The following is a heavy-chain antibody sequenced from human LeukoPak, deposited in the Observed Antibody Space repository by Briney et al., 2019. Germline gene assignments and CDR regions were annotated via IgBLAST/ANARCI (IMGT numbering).Heavy chain of an antibody. V-gene: IGHV4-38-2*02. CDR1: GYSISSGHY. D-gene: IGHD3-16*02. CDR3: ARDIVPGHFDY. J-gene: IGHJ4*02. Sequence: SETLSLTCAVSGYSISSGHYWGWIRQPPGKGREWIGCIDHSGTTYYNPSLKSRVSISVDMSKNQFSLNLSSVTAADTAVYYCARDIVPGHFDYWGQGTLVTVSS. CDR2: IDHSGTT.